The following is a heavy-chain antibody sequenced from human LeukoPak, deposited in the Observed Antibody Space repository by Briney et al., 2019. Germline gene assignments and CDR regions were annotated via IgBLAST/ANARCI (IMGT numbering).Heavy chain of an antibody. CDR2: LSYDGNKK. Sequence: GGSLRLSCAAIGFTFRTYSMHWVRQAPVKGLERVAVLSYDGNKKYYEDSVKGRVTISRDNCKNTLDLQMNSLRAEDTAVYYCARHRGPTLYNTVYFDCWGQGTLVTVSS. CDR1: GFTFRTYS. J-gene: IGHJ4*02. D-gene: IGHD1-14*01. CDR3: ARHRGPTLYNTVYFDC. V-gene: IGHV3-30-3*01.